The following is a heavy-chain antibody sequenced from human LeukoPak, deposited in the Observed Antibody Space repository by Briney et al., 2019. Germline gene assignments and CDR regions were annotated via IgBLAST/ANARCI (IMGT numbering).Heavy chain of an antibody. CDR3: AADRGDYSGSYWTAFDI. V-gene: IGHV1-24*01. J-gene: IGHJ3*02. D-gene: IGHD1-26*01. Sequence: ASVQVSCKVSEYTLTELFMHWVRQAPAKGVEWLGGFDPEDGEISYAQKLQGRVTMSDDTSTDTDYMELGSLRSDDTAVYYCAADRGDYSGSYWTAFDIWGQGTMVTVSS. CDR1: EYTLTELF. CDR2: FDPEDGEI.